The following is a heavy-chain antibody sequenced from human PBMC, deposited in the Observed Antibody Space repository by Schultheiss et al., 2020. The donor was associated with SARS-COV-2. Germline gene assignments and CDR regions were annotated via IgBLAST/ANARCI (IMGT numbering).Heavy chain of an antibody. J-gene: IGHJ4*01. D-gene: IGHD1-26*01. CDR2: ISGSGGST. V-gene: IGHV3-23*01. CDR3: AKDPQVGATSFYFDY. CDR1: GFTFSSYE. Sequence: GGSLRLSCAASGFTFSSYEMNWVRQAPGKGLEWVSAISGSGGSTYYADSVKGRFTISRDNSKNTLYLQMNSLRAEDTAVYYCAKDPQVGATSFYFDYWGQGTLVTVSS.